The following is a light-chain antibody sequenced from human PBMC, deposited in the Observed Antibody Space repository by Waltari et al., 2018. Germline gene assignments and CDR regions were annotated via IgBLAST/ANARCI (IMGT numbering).Light chain of an antibody. CDR3: QTWGTTIWV. V-gene: IGLV4-69*01. CDR2: VNSDGSH. Sequence: QLVLTQSTSASASLGASVKLTCTLSSGHSYYPIAWHQQHPDRGPRFLMKVNSDGSHTNGDEIPDRFSGSSSGAERFLTISSLQSDDEAVYYCQTWGTTIWVFGGGTKLTVL. J-gene: IGLJ2*01. CDR1: SGHSYYP.